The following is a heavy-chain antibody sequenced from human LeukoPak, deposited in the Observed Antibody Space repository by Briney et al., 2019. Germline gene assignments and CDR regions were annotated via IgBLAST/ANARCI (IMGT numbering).Heavy chain of an antibody. CDR3: PRDLYYYDSSGYKRPAHYYFDY. J-gene: IGHJ4*02. CDR1: GYTFTSYG. V-gene: IGHV1-18*03. CDR2: ISAYNGNT. Sequence: ASVKVSCKASGYTFTSYGINWVRQAPGQGLEWMGWISAYNGNTNYAQKLQGRVTMTTDTSTSTAYMEMRSLRSDDMAVYYCPRDLYYYDSSGYKRPAHYYFDYWGQGTLVTVSS. D-gene: IGHD3-22*01.